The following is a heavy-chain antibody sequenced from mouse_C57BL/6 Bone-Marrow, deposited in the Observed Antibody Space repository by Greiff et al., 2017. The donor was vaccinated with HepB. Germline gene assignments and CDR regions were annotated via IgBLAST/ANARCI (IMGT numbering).Heavy chain of an antibody. CDR1: GYTFTSYW. Sequence: LQQPGASVKLSCKASGYTFTSYWMQWVKQRPGQGLEWIGEIDPSDSYTNYNQKFKGKATLTVDTSSSTAYMQLSSLTSEDSAVYYCARGGGVTANWGQGTSVTVSS. CDR2: IDPSDSYT. J-gene: IGHJ4*01. CDR3: ARGGGVTAN. D-gene: IGHD2-2*01. V-gene: IGHV1-50*01.